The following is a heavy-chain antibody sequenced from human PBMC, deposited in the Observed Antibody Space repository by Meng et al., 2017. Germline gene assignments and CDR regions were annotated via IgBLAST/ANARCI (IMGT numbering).Heavy chain of an antibody. J-gene: IGHJ4*02. CDR1: GFTVSSNY. V-gene: IGHV3-53*04. Sequence: VQLVGSGGGLVRRGGSLRLSCAASGFTVSSNYMSWVRQAPGKGLEWVSVIYSGGSTYYADSVKGRFTISRHNSKNTLYLQMNSLRAEDTAVYYCAKDLTAAAGSWGQGTLVTVSS. CDR3: AKDLTAAAGS. D-gene: IGHD6-13*01. CDR2: IYSGGST.